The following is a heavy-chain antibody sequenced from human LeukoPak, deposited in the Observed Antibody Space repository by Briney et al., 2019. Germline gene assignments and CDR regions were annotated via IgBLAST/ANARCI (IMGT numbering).Heavy chain of an antibody. CDR1: GYTFTSYY. CDR2: INPSGGST. Sequence: GASVKVSCKASGYTFTSYYMHWVRQAPGQGLEWMGIINPSGGSTSYAQKFQGRVTMTRDTSISTAYMELSRLRSDDTAVYYCASVPDYYDSSGYYLPWFDPWGQGTLVTVSS. V-gene: IGHV1-46*01. J-gene: IGHJ5*02. D-gene: IGHD3-22*01. CDR3: ASVPDYYDSSGYYLPWFDP.